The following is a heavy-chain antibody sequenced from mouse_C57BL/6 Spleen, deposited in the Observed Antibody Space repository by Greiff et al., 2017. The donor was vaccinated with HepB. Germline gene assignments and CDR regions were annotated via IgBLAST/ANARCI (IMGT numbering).Heavy chain of an antibody. J-gene: IGHJ3*01. CDR3: ARERTYYSNYPFAY. V-gene: IGHV5-17*01. CDR1: GFTFSDYG. D-gene: IGHD2-5*01. Sequence: EVKVEESGGGLVKPGGSLKLSCAASGFTFSDYGMHWVRQAPEKGLEWVAYISSGSSTIYYADTVKGRFTISSDNAKNTLFLQMTSLRSEDTAMYYCARERTYYSNYPFAYWGQGTLVTVSA. CDR2: ISSGSSTI.